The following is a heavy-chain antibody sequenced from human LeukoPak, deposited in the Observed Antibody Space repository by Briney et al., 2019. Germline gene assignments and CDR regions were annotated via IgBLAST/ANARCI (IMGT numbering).Heavy chain of an antibody. CDR1: GFTFDDYG. Sequence: GGSLRLSCAASGFTFDDYGMSWVRQAPGKGLEWVSFISWNGGSTGYADSVKGRFTISRDNAKNSLYLQMNSLRAEDTALYYCARDLYYSSGYSPFDYWGQGTLVTVSS. J-gene: IGHJ4*02. V-gene: IGHV3-20*04. CDR2: ISWNGGST. CDR3: ARDLYYSSGYSPFDY. D-gene: IGHD3-22*01.